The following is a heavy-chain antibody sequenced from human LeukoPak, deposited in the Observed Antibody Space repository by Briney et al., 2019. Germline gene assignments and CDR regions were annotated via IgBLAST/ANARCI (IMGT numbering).Heavy chain of an antibody. J-gene: IGHJ4*02. CDR3: ANMYDYVWGSYPDLDY. V-gene: IGHV3-48*03. D-gene: IGHD3-16*01. Sequence: QSGGSLRLSCAAAGFTFSSYEMNWVRQAPGKGLEWVSYISTSGDNIYYADSVRGRFTISRDNAKNSLYLQMNSLRAEDTAVYYCANMYDYVWGSYPDLDYWGQGTLVTVSS. CDR1: GFTFSSYE. CDR2: ISTSGDNI.